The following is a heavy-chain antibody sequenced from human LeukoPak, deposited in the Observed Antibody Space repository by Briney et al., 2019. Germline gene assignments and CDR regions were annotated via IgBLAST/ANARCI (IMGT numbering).Heavy chain of an antibody. D-gene: IGHD3-16*01. CDR1: GMTFSNHW. J-gene: IGHJ4*02. CDR3: TTGPSYGYEW. V-gene: IGHV3-74*01. Sequence: GGSLRLSCAASGMTFSNHWMHWVRQVPGKGLVWVSLIKTDGRTTIYADSVKGRFAISRDNGKSTLYRQMNSLRAEDTAIYYCTTGPSYGYEWWGQGTVVTVSS. CDR2: IKTDGRTT.